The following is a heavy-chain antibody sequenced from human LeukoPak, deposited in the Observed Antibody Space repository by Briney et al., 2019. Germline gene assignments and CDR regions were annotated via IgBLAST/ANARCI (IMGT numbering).Heavy chain of an antibody. CDR3: ARERNSYGSFDY. CDR2: VYYTGST. CDR1: GDSIGSYY. V-gene: IGHV4-59*01. Sequence: SETLSLTCTVSGDSIGSYYWSWIRQPPGRGLEWIGYVYYTGSTNYNPSLKSRVTISVDTSKSQFSLKLRSVTAADTAVYYCARERNSYGSFDYWGQGTLVTVSS. D-gene: IGHD5-18*01. J-gene: IGHJ4*02.